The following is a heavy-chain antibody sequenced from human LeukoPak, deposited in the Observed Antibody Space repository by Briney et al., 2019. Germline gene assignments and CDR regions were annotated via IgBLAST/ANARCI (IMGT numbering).Heavy chain of an antibody. CDR1: GYTFTSYG. CDR2: ISAYNGNT. CDR3: ARDLRGYSSSWYSDYYYYGMDV. D-gene: IGHD6-13*01. V-gene: IGHV1-18*01. Sequence: ASVTVSCKASGYTFTSYGISWVRQAPGQGLEWMGWISAYNGNTNYAQKLQGRVTMTTDTSTSTAYMELRSLRSDDTAVYYCARDLRGYSSSWYSDYYYYGMDVWGQGTTVTVSS. J-gene: IGHJ6*02.